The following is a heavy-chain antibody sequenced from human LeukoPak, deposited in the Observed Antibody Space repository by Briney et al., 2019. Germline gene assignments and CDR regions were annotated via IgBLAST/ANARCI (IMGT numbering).Heavy chain of an antibody. V-gene: IGHV4-31*03. D-gene: IGHD6-25*01. CDR2: IYYSGST. CDR1: GGSISSGGNY. J-gene: IGHJ4*02. CDR3: ARVGRLRRYFDY. Sequence: SETLSLTCTVSGGSISSGGNYWNWIRQNQGKGLEWIGYIYYSGSTYYNPSLKSRVTISADTSKNQFSLKLSSVTAADTAVYYCARVGRLRRYFDYWGQGTLVTVSS.